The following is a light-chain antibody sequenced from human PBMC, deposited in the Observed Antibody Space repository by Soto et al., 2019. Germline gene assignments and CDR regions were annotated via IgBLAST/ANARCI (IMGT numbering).Light chain of an antibody. CDR1: SSDVGGNYVSLY. CDR3: SSYANSRTVI. J-gene: IGLJ2*01. Sequence: QSALTQPASVSGSPGQSITISCTGTSSDVGGNYVSLYVSWYQQHPVKVPKLSIYDDDDRPSGVSNLFSGSKSGSTASLPISGLQAEDEDDYYCSSYANSRTVIFGGGTKLTVL. CDR2: DDD. V-gene: IGLV2-14*03.